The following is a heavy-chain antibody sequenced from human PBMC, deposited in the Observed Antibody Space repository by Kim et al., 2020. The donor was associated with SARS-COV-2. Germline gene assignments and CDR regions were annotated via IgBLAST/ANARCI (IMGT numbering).Heavy chain of an antibody. CDR1: GGSISSSSYY. Sequence: SETLSLTCTVSGGSISSSSYYWGWIRQPPGKGLVWIGSFYYSGSTYYNPFLKSRATISVDTYKNQFSLKLSSVTAADTAVYYCARLGGSYGRIDYCGKGT. J-gene: IGHJ4*02. CDR3: ARLGGSYGRIDY. CDR2: FYYSGST. D-gene: IGHD1-26*01. V-gene: IGHV4-39*01.